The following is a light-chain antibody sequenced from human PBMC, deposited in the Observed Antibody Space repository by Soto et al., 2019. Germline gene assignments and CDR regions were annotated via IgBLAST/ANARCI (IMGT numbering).Light chain of an antibody. CDR2: DVS. CDR1: QNIERW. CDR3: QQFKSGTWT. V-gene: IGKV1-5*01. Sequence: DIQMIPSHSTPSASVRVKVSITCRASQNIERWLAWYQQKPGKAPKLLLYDVSSLESGVPSRFSGSGSGTEFILTITGLQPDDFATYFCQQFKSGTWTFGQGTKVDIK. J-gene: IGKJ1*01.